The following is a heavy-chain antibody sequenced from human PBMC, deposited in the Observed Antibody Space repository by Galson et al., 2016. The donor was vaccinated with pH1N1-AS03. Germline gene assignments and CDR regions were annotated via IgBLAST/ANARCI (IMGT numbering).Heavy chain of an antibody. J-gene: IGHJ4*02. D-gene: IGHD3-22*01. Sequence: SVKVSCKASGGTFSSYAISWVRQAPGQGLEWMGRIIPILGIPNYAQKLQGRVTITADESTTTAYMELSSLTSEDTAVYYCALRNYYDNVGYYYYWGQGTLVAVSS. V-gene: IGHV1-69*04. CDR3: ALRNYYDNVGYYYY. CDR2: IIPILGIP. CDR1: GGTFSSYA.